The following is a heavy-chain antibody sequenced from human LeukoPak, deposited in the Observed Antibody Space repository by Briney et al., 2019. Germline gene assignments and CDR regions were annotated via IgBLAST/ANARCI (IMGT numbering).Heavy chain of an antibody. V-gene: IGHV3-20*04. CDR2: INWNGGST. CDR1: GFTFSGYS. D-gene: IGHD6-13*01. J-gene: IGHJ4*02. Sequence: GGSLRLSCAASGFTFSGYSMNWVRQAPGKGLEWVSGINWNGGSTGYADSVKGRFTISRDNAKNSLYLQMNSLRAEDTALYYCARDSSSWTNYFDYWGQGTLVTVSS. CDR3: ARDSSSWTNYFDY.